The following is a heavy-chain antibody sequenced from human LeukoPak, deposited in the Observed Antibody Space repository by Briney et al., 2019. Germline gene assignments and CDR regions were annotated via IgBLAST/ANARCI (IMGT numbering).Heavy chain of an antibody. CDR2: VSHDAKNK. D-gene: IGHD4-11*01. J-gene: IGHJ4*02. CDR1: GFSFSNCA. V-gene: IGHV3-30*04. CDR3: ATLQNY. Sequence: GRSLRLSCAASGFSFSNCAMHWVRQAPGEGLEWVAVVSHDAKNKFYADSVKGRFTISRDNSMNTVDLQMNSLRAEDTAVYYCATLQNYWGRGTLVTVSS.